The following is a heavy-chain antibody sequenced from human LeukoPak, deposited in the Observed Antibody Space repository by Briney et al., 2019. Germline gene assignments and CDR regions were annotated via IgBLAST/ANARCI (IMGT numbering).Heavy chain of an antibody. CDR3: VRFSVSWSYFDS. CDR2: IFYTGNT. J-gene: IGHJ4*02. D-gene: IGHD6-13*01. Sequence: PSETLSLTCTVSGGSISSYYWNWIRQPPGKELEWIGSIFYTGNTNYNPSLKSRVTISVDTSRSQFSLKLNSVTAADTAVYYCVRFSVSWSYFDSWGQGTLVTVSS. CDR1: GGSISSYY. V-gene: IGHV4-59*08.